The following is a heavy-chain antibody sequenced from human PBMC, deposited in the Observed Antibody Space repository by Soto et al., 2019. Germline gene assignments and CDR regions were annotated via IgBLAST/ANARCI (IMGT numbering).Heavy chain of an antibody. CDR1: GGSISSSSYY. J-gene: IGHJ5*02. CDR3: ASLPRSYCGGDCYSGNWFDP. Sequence: PSETLSLTCTVSGGSISSSSYYWGWIRQPPGKGLEWIGSIYYSGSTYYNPSLKSRVTISVDTSKNQFSLKLSSVTAADTAVYYCASLPRSYCGGDCYSGNWFDPWGQGTLVTVSS. CDR2: IYYSGST. V-gene: IGHV4-39*01. D-gene: IGHD2-21*02.